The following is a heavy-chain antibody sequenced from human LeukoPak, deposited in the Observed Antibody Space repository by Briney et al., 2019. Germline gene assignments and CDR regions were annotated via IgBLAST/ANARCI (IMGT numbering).Heavy chain of an antibody. CDR3: ARVHGSCYVY. CDR1: GGTFSSYA. CDR2: IIPIFGTA. J-gene: IGHJ4*02. D-gene: IGHD2-15*01. Sequence: ASVKVSCKASGGTFSSYAISWVRQVPGQGLEWMGGIIPIFGTANYAQKFQGRVTITTDESTSTAYMELSSLRSEDTAVYYCARVHGSCYVYWGQGTLVTVSS. V-gene: IGHV1-69*05.